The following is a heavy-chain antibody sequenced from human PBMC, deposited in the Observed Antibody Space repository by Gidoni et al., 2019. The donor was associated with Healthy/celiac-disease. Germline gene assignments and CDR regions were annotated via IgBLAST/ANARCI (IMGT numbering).Heavy chain of an antibody. J-gene: IGHJ5*02. Sequence: QVQLVQSGAEVKKPGASVKVSCKASGYTFTSYAMHWVRQAPGQRLEWMGWINAGNGNTKYSQKFQGRVTITRDTSASTAYMELSSLRSEDTAVYYCARDLSAFSCTNGVCDNWFDPWGQGTLVTVSS. CDR1: GYTFTSYA. V-gene: IGHV1-3*01. CDR2: INAGNGNT. D-gene: IGHD2-8*01. CDR3: ARDLSAFSCTNGVCDNWFDP.